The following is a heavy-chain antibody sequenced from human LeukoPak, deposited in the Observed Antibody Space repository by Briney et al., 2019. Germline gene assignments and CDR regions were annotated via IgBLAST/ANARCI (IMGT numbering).Heavy chain of an antibody. V-gene: IGHV4-59*12. J-gene: IGHJ5*02. CDR3: AREGTAGTNLNWFDP. CDR1: GGSISSYY. D-gene: IGHD1-1*01. CDR2: IHYSGST. Sequence: PSETLSLTCTVSGGSISSYYWSWIRQPPGKGLEWIGYIHYSGSTKYNPSLKSRVTISVDTSKNQFALKLSSVTAADTAVYYCAREGTAGTNLNWFDPWGQGTLVTVSS.